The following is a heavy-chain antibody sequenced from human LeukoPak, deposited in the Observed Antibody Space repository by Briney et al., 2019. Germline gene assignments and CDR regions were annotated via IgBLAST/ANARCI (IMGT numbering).Heavy chain of an antibody. CDR1: GFTFNSYW. Sequence: GGSLRLSCAASGFTFNSYWMSWVRQAPGKGLEWVSAISGSGGSTYYADSVKGRFTISRDNSKNTLYLQRNSLRAEDTAVYYCAKDAPVNIVVVPAANSWGQGTLVTVSS. CDR2: ISGSGGST. V-gene: IGHV3-23*01. J-gene: IGHJ4*02. D-gene: IGHD2-2*01. CDR3: AKDAPVNIVVVPAANS.